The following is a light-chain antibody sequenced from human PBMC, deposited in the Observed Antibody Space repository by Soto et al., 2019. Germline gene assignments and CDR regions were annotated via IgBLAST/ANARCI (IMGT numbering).Light chain of an antibody. CDR2: DTT. Sequence: QPVLTQPPSVTGAPGQRVTISCTGSHSDIGAGYGVHWYQQFPHSAPRLLIYDTTNRPSGVPDRFSGSRSGTSASLAITGLPAEDEADYYCQSFDSSRIGLLFGGGTKLTVL. CDR1: HSDIGAGYG. CDR3: QSFDSSRIGLL. J-gene: IGLJ2*01. V-gene: IGLV1-40*01.